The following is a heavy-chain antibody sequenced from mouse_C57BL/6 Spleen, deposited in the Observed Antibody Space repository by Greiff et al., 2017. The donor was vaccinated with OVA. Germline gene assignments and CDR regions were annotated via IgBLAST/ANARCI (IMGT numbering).Heavy chain of an antibody. Sequence: QVQLQQSGAELARPGASVKMSCKASGYTFTSYTMHWVKQRPGQGLEWIGYINPSSGYTKYNQKFKDKATLTADKSSSTAYMQLSSLTSEDSAVYYCARWDYGSLFDYWGKGTTLTVSS. CDR2: INPSSGYT. D-gene: IGHD1-1*01. V-gene: IGHV1-4*01. J-gene: IGHJ2*01. CDR1: GYTFTSYT. CDR3: ARWDYGSLFDY.